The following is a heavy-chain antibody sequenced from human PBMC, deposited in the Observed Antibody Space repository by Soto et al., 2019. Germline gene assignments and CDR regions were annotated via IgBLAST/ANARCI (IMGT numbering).Heavy chain of an antibody. CDR2: VYNGGAT. CDR3: ASGSSASAYIDS. Sequence: SETLSLTCTVSGVSVSSCGHYWSWIRQPPGKGLEWIAYVYNGGATDCNPSLESRVTISVDTSKNQFSLKLSSVTAAVTAIYYCASGSSASAYIDSWGQGTLVTVSS. J-gene: IGHJ4*02. V-gene: IGHV4-61*08. CDR1: GVSVSSCGHY. D-gene: IGHD6-13*01.